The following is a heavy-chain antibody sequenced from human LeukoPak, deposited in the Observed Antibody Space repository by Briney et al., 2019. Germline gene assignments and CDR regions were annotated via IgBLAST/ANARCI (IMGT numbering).Heavy chain of an antibody. CDR2: IKFDGSEK. D-gene: IGHD6-19*01. CDR3: AKEGLSGSYSSGWSGY. Sequence: GGSLRLSCAASGFTFSNYWMSWVRQAPGKGLEWVANIKFDGSEKYYVDSVKGRFTISRDNAKNSLYLQMNSLRVEDTAVYYCAKEGLSGSYSSGWSGYWGQGTLVTDSS. J-gene: IGHJ4*02. CDR1: GFTFSNYW. V-gene: IGHV3-7*01.